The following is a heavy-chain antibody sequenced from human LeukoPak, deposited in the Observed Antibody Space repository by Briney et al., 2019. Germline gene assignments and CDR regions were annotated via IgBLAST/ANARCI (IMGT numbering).Heavy chain of an antibody. Sequence: SETLSLTCTVPGGSIISYYWSWFRQPPVKGLERIGYIYYSGSTNYNPSLKSRVTISVDTSKNQFSLKLSSVTAADTAVYYCARGRPPTGTTLYDYWGQGTLVTVSS. V-gene: IGHV4-59*08. CDR2: IYYSGST. CDR3: ARGRPPTGTTLYDY. J-gene: IGHJ4*02. D-gene: IGHD1-1*01. CDR1: GGSIISYY.